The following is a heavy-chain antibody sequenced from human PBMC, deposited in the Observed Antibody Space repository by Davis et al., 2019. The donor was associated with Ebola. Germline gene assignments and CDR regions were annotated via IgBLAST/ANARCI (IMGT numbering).Heavy chain of an antibody. CDR1: GYTFTSYG. CDR2: ISAYNGNT. J-gene: IGHJ4*02. Sequence: AASVKVSCKASGYTFTSYGISWVRQAPGQGLEWMGWISAYNGNTNYAQKLQGRVTMTRDTSTSTVYMELSSLRSEDTAVYYCARALFGSYYYFDYWGQGTLVTVSS. CDR3: ARALFGSYYYFDY. V-gene: IGHV1-18*01. D-gene: IGHD1-26*01.